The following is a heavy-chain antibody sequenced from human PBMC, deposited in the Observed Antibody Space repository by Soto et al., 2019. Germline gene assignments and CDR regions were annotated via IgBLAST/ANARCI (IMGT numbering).Heavy chain of an antibody. J-gene: IGHJ6*02. CDR3: VREVGSWSTRWDYSYGMDV. D-gene: IGHD6-13*01. Sequence: QVQLQESGPGLVKPSQTLSLTCTVSGGSISNGGYYWTWIRQHPGKGLEWMGWIYYSGSIAYNTSLQSRVTMAVDTSKTQCSLRLSSVTAADTAVYYCVREVGSWSTRWDYSYGMDVWGQGSTVTVSS. CDR2: IYYSGSI. CDR1: GGSISNGGYY. V-gene: IGHV4-31*03.